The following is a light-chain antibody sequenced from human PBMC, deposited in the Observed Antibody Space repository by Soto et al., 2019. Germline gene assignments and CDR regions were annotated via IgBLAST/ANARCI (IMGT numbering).Light chain of an antibody. CDR1: NSNIGSNK. J-gene: IGLJ1*01. Sequence: QTVVTQPPSASGTPGRRVTISCSGSNSNIGSNKVNWYQQLPGTAPKLLIYTSNQRPSGVPDRFSGSKSGTSASLAISGLQSEDEADYYCATWDDSLHGYVFGTGTKLTVL. CDR2: TSN. V-gene: IGLV1-44*01. CDR3: ATWDDSLHGYV.